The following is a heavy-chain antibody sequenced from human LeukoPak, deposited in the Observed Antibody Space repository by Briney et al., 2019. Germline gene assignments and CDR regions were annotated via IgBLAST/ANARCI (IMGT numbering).Heavy chain of an antibody. CDR1: GFSLSTSGMR. CDR2: IDWDDDK. CDR3: ARIRIDYGDSPFYFDY. J-gene: IGHJ4*02. V-gene: IGHV2-70*04. Sequence: SGPTLVNPTQTLTLTCTFSGFSLSTSGMRVSWIRQPPGKALEWLARIDWDDDKYYSTSLKTRLTISKDTSKNQVVLTMTNMDPVDTATYYCARIRIDYGDSPFYFDYWGQGTLVTVSS. D-gene: IGHD4-17*01.